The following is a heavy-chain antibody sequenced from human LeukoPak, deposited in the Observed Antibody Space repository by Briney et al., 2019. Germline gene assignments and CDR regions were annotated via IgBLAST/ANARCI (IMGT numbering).Heavy chain of an antibody. CDR1: GYTFTDYY. J-gene: IGHJ5*02. CDR3: ARMWSTATSGWNWFDP. Sequence: ASVKVSCKASGYTFTDYYVYWVRQAPGQGLEWMGWINPNSGDTNYAQKFQGRVTMTWDTSISTAYMDLSSLRSDDTAMYYCARMWSTATSGWNWFDPWGQGTLVTVSS. D-gene: IGHD6-13*01. CDR2: INPNSGDT. V-gene: IGHV1-2*02.